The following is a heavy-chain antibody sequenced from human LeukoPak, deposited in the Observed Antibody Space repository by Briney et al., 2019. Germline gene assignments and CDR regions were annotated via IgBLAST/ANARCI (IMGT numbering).Heavy chain of an antibody. Sequence: GGSLRLSCAASGFTFSSYAMSWVRQVPGKGLEWISYISTGSEHIFYAESVKGRFTVSRDNAKNSLYLQMNSLGAEDTAVYYCATRFDYWGQGTLVTVSS. CDR1: GFTFSSYA. CDR3: ATRFDY. J-gene: IGHJ4*02. V-gene: IGHV3-21*05. CDR2: ISTGSEHI.